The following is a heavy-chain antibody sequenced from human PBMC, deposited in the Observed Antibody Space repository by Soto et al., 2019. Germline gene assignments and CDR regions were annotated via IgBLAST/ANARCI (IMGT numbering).Heavy chain of an antibody. J-gene: IGHJ4*02. CDR3: ARGSTSWYFDF. D-gene: IGHD2-2*01. Sequence: GSLRLSCAASGFTFNRYWMSWVRQAPGKGLEWVANIKKDGSEQYYVDSVKGRFTVSRDNAKNSLTLQMSGLRAEDTAVYYCARGSTSWYFDFWGQGTLVTVSS. CDR2: IKKDGSEQ. V-gene: IGHV3-7*01. CDR1: GFTFNRYW.